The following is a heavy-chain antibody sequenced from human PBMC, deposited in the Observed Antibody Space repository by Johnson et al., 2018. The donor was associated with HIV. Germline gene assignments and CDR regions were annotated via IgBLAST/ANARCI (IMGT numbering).Heavy chain of an antibody. V-gene: IGHV3-13*01. CDR1: GFTFSRYD. CDR3: ARANLSPFGGVNDAFDV. Sequence: VQLVESGGGLVQPGGSLRLSCAASGFTFSRYDMNWVRQATGKGLEWVSAIGTAGDTYYAGSVKGRFTISRENAKNNLYLQMNSLGPEETAVYYCARANLSPFGGVNDAFDVWGQGTMVNVSS. J-gene: IGHJ3*01. D-gene: IGHD3-16*01. CDR2: IGTAGDT.